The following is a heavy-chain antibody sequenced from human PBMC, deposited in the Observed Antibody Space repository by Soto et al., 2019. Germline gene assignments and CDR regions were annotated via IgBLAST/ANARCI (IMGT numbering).Heavy chain of an antibody. CDR2: IYYSGST. CDR3: ARAGGSGSPWYNWFDP. V-gene: IGHV4-31*03. D-gene: IGHD3-3*01. CDR1: GGSISSGGYY. J-gene: IGHJ5*02. Sequence: SETLSLTCTVSGGSISSGGYYWSWILHHPGKGLEWIGYIYYSGSTYYNPSLKSRVTISVDTSKNQFSLKLSSVTAADTAVYYCARAGGSGSPWYNWFDPWGQGTLVTVSS.